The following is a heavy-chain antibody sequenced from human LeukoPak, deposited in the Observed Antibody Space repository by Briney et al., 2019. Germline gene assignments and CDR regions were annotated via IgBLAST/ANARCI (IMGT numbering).Heavy chain of an antibody. CDR2: INPNGGGT. D-gene: IGHD3-10*01. CDR1: GYTFTGYY. Sequence: APVKLSCTASGYTFTGYYMRWVRQAPGQGLEWMGGINPNGGGTNYAQSIQGRVTMTRDTSISTAYMELSRLSSDDTAVYYCARWTGVYFDYWGQGTLVTVSS. J-gene: IGHJ4*02. V-gene: IGHV1-2*02. CDR3: ARWTGVYFDY.